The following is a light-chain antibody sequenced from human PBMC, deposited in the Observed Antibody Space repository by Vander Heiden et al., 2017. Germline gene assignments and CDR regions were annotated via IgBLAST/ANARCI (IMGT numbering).Light chain of an antibody. V-gene: IGKV1-5*03. CDR3: QQYNSYPIT. J-gene: IGKJ5*01. CDR1: ESISSW. Sequence: DLHITHSPCPLSASVGHRVTTSRPASESISSWLACYQKKPGKAPQLLFYTASSLESGVPPRCSGRGAGTEITLTISSLQPDDLATYYCQQYNSYPITFGQGTRVEIK. CDR2: TAS.